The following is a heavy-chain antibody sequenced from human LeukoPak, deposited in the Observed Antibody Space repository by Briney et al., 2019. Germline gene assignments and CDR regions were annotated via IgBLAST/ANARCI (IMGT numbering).Heavy chain of an antibody. CDR2: VYHIGIT. V-gene: IGHV4-4*02. D-gene: IGHD3-10*01. CDR1: GGSISSSNC. Sequence: SRTLSLTCAVSGGSISSSNCCSWVRPPPAKGLEWSGEVYHIGITNYNPSLKRRVTISVDKSKNQFSRQLSSVPAADTAVYYCARVAPFITMVRGVTPDYFDYWGQGTLVTVSS. CDR3: ARVAPFITMVRGVTPDYFDY. J-gene: IGHJ4*02.